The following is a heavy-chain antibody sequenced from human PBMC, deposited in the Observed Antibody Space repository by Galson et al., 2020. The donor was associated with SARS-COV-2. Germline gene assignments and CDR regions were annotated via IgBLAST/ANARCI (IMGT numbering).Heavy chain of an antibody. Sequence: SETLSLTCTVSGGSISSPNFCGVWIRQPPGKGLEWIRSLCYTGNTYYNTSLKSRITISGDTSKNQFSLRLSSVAAADAAIYYCAGRRGFKVGFDFWGQGTLVTVSS. CDR1: GGSISSPNFC. J-gene: IGHJ4*02. CDR2: LCYTGNT. D-gene: IGHD3-10*01. V-gene: IGHV4-39*01. CDR3: AGRRGFKVGFDF.